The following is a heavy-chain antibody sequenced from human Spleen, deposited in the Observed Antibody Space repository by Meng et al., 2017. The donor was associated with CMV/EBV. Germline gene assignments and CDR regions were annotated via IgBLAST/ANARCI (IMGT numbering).Heavy chain of an antibody. Sequence: FSRYTMNWVRRAPGTELEWVSTIGGSSNFRCGAASVKGRFTISRDNAKSSLYLHMNSVRAEDTAVYYCARGVRGVRFLEWLNFFDFWGQGTPVTVSS. J-gene: IGHJ4*02. D-gene: IGHD3-3*01. CDR2: IGGSSNFR. V-gene: IGHV3-21*01. CDR3: ARGVRGVRFLEWLNFFDF. CDR1: FSRYT.